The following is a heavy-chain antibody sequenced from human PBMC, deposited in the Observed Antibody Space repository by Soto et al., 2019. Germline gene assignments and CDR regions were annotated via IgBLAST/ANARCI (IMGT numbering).Heavy chain of an antibody. CDR1: GGSISSGGYS. Sequence: PSETLSLTCAVSGGSISSGGYSWSWIRQPPGKGLEWIGYIYHSGSTYYNPSLKSRVTISVDTSKNQFSLKLSSVTAADTAVYYCARLWGWSVVYWGQGTLVTVSS. CDR2: IYHSGST. CDR3: ARLWGWSVVY. V-gene: IGHV4-30-2*01. J-gene: IGHJ4*02. D-gene: IGHD3-16*01.